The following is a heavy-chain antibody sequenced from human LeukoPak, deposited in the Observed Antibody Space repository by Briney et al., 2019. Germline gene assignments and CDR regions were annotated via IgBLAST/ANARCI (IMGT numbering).Heavy chain of an antibody. V-gene: IGHV3-53*01. CDR1: GFTVSSNY. J-gene: IGHJ3*02. Sequence: PGGSLRLSCAASGFTVSSNYMSWVRQAPGKGLEWVSVIYSGGSTYYADSVKGRFTISRDNSKNTLYLQMNSLRAEDTAVYYCAREGSSGWYKDAFDIWGQGTMVTVSS. CDR2: IYSGGST. CDR3: AREGSSGWYKDAFDI. D-gene: IGHD6-19*01.